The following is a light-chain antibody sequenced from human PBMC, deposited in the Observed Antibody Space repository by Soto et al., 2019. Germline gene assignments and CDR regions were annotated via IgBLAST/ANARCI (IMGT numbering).Light chain of an antibody. CDR2: EVI. CDR3: SSFTTSSTWV. V-gene: IGLV2-14*01. CDR1: SSDVGRYDY. Sequence: QSALTQPASVSGSPGQSITISCTGTSSDVGRYDYVSWFQQHPGRAPKLLIYEVINRPSGVSTRFSGSKSGNTASLTISGLQAEDEADFYCSSFTTSSTWVFGGGPQLTVL. J-gene: IGLJ3*02.